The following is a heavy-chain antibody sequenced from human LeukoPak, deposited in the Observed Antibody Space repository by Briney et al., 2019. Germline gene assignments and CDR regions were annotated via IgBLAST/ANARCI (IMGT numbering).Heavy chain of an antibody. Sequence: ASVKVSCKASGYTFTGYYMHWVRQAPGQGLEWMGWINPNSGGTNYAQKFQDRVTMTRDTSISTAYIELSRLRSDDTAVYYCARAGVPGGFWSGFVGAVYYYYMDVWGKGTTVNVSS. CDR1: GYTFTGYY. V-gene: IGHV1-2*02. D-gene: IGHD3-3*01. CDR2: INPNSGGT. J-gene: IGHJ6*03. CDR3: ARAGVPGGFWSGFVGAVYYYYMDV.